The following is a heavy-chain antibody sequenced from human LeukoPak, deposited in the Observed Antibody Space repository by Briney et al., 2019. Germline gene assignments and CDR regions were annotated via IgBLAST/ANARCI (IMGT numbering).Heavy chain of an antibody. CDR2: IYTSGST. Sequence: PSETLSLTCTVSGGSISSYYWSWIRQPAGRGLEWIGRIYTSGSTNYNPSLKSRVTMSVDTSKNQFSLKLSSVTAADTAVYYCARGGYGVVGAPGWFDPWGQGTLVTASS. CDR3: ARGGYGVVGAPGWFDP. D-gene: IGHD1-26*01. V-gene: IGHV4-4*07. CDR1: GGSISSYY. J-gene: IGHJ5*02.